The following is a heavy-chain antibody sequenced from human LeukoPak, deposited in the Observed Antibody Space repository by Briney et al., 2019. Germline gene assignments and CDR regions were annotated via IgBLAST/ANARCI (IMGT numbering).Heavy chain of an antibody. CDR2: IYSSGRT. J-gene: IGHJ4*02. Sequence: SETLSLTCTVSGGSISGDYWSWIRQPAGKGLEWIGRIYSSGRTDYNPSLKSRVTVSVDTSKNQFSLKLNSVTAADTAVYYCARGPHYALGIYFDYWGQGTLGTVSS. V-gene: IGHV4-4*07. D-gene: IGHD7-27*01. CDR3: ARGPHYALGIYFDY. CDR1: GGSISGDY.